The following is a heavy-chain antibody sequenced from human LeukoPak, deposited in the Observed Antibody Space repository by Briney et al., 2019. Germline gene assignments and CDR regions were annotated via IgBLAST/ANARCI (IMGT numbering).Heavy chain of an antibody. Sequence: SETLSLTCALYGGSLSGYYWRWIRPPPRTGLAWIGEINHSGSTNYNPSLKSRVTISVDTSKNQFSLKLSSVTAADTAVYYCARNVAVVVPAAMRRGIDPWGQGTLVTVSS. V-gene: IGHV4-34*01. D-gene: IGHD2-2*01. J-gene: IGHJ5*02. CDR3: ARNVAVVVPAAMRRGIDP. CDR1: GGSLSGYY. CDR2: INHSGST.